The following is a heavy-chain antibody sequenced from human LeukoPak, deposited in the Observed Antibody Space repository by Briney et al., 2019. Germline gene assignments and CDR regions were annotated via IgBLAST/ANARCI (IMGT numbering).Heavy chain of an antibody. CDR1: GYTLTELS. CDR3: ATPYLRYFDWSY. CDR2: FDPEDGET. V-gene: IGHV1-24*01. Sequence: ASVKVFCKVSGYTLTELSMHWVRQAPGKGLEWMGGFDPEDGETIYAQKFQGRVTMTEDTSTDTAYMELSSLRSEDTAVYYCATPYLRYFDWSYWGQGTLVTVSS. J-gene: IGHJ4*02. D-gene: IGHD3-9*01.